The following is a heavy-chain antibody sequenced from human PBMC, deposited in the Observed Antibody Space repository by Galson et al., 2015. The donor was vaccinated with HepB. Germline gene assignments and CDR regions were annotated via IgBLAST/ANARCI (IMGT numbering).Heavy chain of an antibody. Sequence: SLRLSCAASGFTFSSYGMHWVRQAPGKGLEWVAVISYDGSNKYYADSVKGRFTISRDNSKNTLYLQMNSLRAEDTAVYYCAKIPLYYYDSSGPNYFDYWGQGTLVTVSS. D-gene: IGHD3-22*01. J-gene: IGHJ4*02. CDR3: AKIPLYYYDSSGPNYFDY. CDR2: ISYDGSNK. V-gene: IGHV3-30*18. CDR1: GFTFSSYG.